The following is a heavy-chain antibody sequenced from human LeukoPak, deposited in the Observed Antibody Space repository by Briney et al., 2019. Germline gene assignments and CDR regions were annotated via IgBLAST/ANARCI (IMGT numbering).Heavy chain of an antibody. CDR1: GYNFTGYY. J-gene: IGHJ4*02. Sequence: ASVKVSCMASGYNFTGYYMHWVRQAPGQGLEWMGWINPNSGGTNYAQKFQGRVTVTRDMSISTAYMELSRLRSDDTAVYYCAREAAAPGENYFDYWGQGTLVTVSS. V-gene: IGHV1-2*02. CDR2: INPNSGGT. D-gene: IGHD6-13*01. CDR3: AREAAAPGENYFDY.